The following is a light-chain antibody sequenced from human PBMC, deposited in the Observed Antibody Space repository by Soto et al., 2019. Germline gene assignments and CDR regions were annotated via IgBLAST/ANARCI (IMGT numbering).Light chain of an antibody. V-gene: IGKV1-33*01. CDR3: QQYDDLPIS. CDR2: DAS. J-gene: IGKJ5*01. CDR1: QSISTY. Sequence: DIQMTQSPSSLSASVGDRVTITCRASQSISTYLNWYQQKSGKAPKLLISDASNLETGVPSRFSGGGSGTDFTFTITSLQPEDVAIYYCQQYDDLPISFGQGTRLEIK.